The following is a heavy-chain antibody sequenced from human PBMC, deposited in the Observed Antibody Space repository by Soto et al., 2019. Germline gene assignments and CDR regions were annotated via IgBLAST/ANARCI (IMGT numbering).Heavy chain of an antibody. CDR1: GYTFINYH. V-gene: IGHV1-18*01. CDR3: AKSPRGEMATD. Sequence: QVQLVQSGGEVKKPGASVTVSCKASGYTFINYHLTWVRQAPGQGLEWMAWINTYNGMTDYAQRFQCRVTVTRDTSTSTAYMELRNLGSDDTAVYFCAKSPRGEMATDWGQGTLVTVSS. D-gene: IGHD5-12*01. CDR2: INTYNGMT. J-gene: IGHJ4*02.